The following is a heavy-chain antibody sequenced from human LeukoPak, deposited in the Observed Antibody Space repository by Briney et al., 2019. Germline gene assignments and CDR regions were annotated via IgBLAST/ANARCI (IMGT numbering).Heavy chain of an antibody. D-gene: IGHD1-26*01. CDR2: ISGDGDNT. J-gene: IGHJ5*02. CDR3: AKGVRSGTYYNCFDP. Sequence: GGSLRLSCVASGFTLDDYALHWVRQAPGKGLEWISLISGDGDNTYYADSVKGRFTISRDNSKNSLYLQMSSLRAEDTALYYCAKGVRSGTYYNCFDPWGQGTLATVSS. CDR1: GFTLDDYA. V-gene: IGHV3-43*02.